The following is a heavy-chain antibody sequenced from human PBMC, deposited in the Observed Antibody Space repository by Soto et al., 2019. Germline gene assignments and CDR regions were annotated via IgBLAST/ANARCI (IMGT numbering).Heavy chain of an antibody. CDR3: ARAAIHGSSWYFWFDP. J-gene: IGHJ5*02. CDR1: GGTFSGNA. D-gene: IGHD6-13*01. CDR2: IIPLFGTT. V-gene: IGHV1-69*01. Sequence: QVQLVQSGSEVKMPGSSVKVSCKTSGGTFSGNAINWGRQAPGQGFGGMGGIIPLFGTTNYAQKFKGRVTISADESTSTAYMELSSLTSEDAAVYYCARAAIHGSSWYFWFDPWGQGTLVTVSS.